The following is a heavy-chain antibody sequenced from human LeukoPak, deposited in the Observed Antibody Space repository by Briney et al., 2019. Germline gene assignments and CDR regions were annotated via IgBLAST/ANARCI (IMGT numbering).Heavy chain of an antibody. D-gene: IGHD1-26*01. CDR3: SRDKRVGPTTLDY. CDR1: GFTFSGYW. V-gene: IGHV3-7*01. J-gene: IGHJ4*02. Sequence: GGSLRLSCAASGFTFSGYWMSWVRQTPEKGLEWVANIKQDGYERYYVDSVKGRFTISRDNAKNSLYLQMNSLRADDTAIYYCSRDKRVGPTTLDYLGQGTLVTVSS. CDR2: IKQDGYER.